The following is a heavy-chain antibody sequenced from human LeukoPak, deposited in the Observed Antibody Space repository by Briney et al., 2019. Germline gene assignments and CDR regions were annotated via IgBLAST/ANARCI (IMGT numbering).Heavy chain of an antibody. CDR3: ARDCCSDNRYDS. D-gene: IGHD3-22*01. Sequence: GGSLRLSCAASGIRVSDNYMTWVRQPPGRGPEWVSVIYSAGTTLYADSVRGRFTISRDNSKNTVYLQMNSLRAEDTAVYYCARDCCSDNRYDSWGQGTWSPSPQ. J-gene: IGHJ4*02. CDR2: IYSAGTT. CDR1: GIRVSDNY. V-gene: IGHV3-66*01.